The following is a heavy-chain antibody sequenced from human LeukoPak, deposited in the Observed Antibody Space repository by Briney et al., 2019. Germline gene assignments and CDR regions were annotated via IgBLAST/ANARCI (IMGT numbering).Heavy chain of an antibody. CDR2: ISAYNGNT. Sequence: ASVKVSCKASGYTFTGYYMHWVRQAPGQGLEWMGWISAYNGNTNYAQTLQGRVTMTTDTSTSTAYMELRSLRSDDTAVYYCARDPYDSSGTWSDYWGQGTLVTVSS. V-gene: IGHV1-18*04. D-gene: IGHD3-22*01. CDR3: ARDPYDSSGTWSDY. CDR1: GYTFTGYY. J-gene: IGHJ4*02.